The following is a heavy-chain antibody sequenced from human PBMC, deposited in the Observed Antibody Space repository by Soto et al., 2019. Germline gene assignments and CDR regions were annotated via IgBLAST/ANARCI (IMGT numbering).Heavy chain of an antibody. J-gene: IGHJ1*01. Sequence: ETLSLTCRVSCGSITNSNYYLGWIRQSPGKGLEWIGSVYYSGTSYYNPSLKSRGTMSVDTSKNQFSLRLSSVTAADTAVYYCASTISYYDLCRGYWHWAYWVQGSLVPVSS. D-gene: IGHD3-3*01. CDR2: VYYSGTS. CDR1: CGSITNSNYY. V-gene: IGHV4-39*01. CDR3: ASTISYYDLCRGYWHWAY.